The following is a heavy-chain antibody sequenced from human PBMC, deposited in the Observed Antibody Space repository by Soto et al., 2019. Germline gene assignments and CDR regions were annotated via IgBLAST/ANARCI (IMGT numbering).Heavy chain of an antibody. CDR3: AKDPVRDRLPYGSSGYYAGY. Sequence: PGGSLRLSCAASGFTLSSYMMNWVRQAPGQGLEWISYISNSGSSIDYADSVKGRFTISRDNSKNTLYLQMNSLRAEDTAVYYCAKDPVRDRLPYGSSGYYAGYWGQGTLVTVSS. D-gene: IGHD3-22*01. CDR1: GFTLSSYM. CDR2: ISNSGSSI. V-gene: IGHV3-48*01. J-gene: IGHJ4*02.